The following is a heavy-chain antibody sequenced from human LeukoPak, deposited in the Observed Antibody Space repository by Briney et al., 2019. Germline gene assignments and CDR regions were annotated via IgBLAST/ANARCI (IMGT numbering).Heavy chain of an antibody. CDR2: IYTSGST. V-gene: IGHV4-4*07. CDR3: ARASVEYYYDSSGFSRGNNWFDP. CDR1: GDSISSYY. J-gene: IGHJ5*02. D-gene: IGHD3-22*01. Sequence: SETLSLTCTVSGDSISSYYWSWIRQPAGKGLEWIGRIYTSGSTNYNPSLKSRVTISVDTSKNQFSLKLSSVTAADTAVYYCARASVEYYYDSSGFSRGNNWFDPWGQGTLVTVSS.